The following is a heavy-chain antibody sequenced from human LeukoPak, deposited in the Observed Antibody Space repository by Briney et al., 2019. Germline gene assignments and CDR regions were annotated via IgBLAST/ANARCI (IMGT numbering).Heavy chain of an antibody. J-gene: IGHJ5*02. CDR3: ARYDYGDCWFDP. D-gene: IGHD4-17*01. V-gene: IGHV4-59*01. CDR2: ISDSGST. CDR1: GVSMNNYY. Sequence: SETLSLTCTVSGVSMNNYYWSWIRQAPGKGLEWIGYISDSGSTNYNPSLRSRVTISVDTSKNQFSLKLSSVTAADTALYYCARYDYGDCWFDPWGQGTLVTVSS.